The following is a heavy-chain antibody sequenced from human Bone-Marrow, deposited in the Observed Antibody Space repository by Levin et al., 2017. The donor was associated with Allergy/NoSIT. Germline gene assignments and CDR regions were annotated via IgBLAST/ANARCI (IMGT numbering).Heavy chain of an antibody. CDR3: AMFDSVVDTAMTDY. CDR1: GYTFTSYG. V-gene: IGHV1-18*01. J-gene: IGHJ4*02. CDR2: ISAYNGNT. D-gene: IGHD5-18*01. Sequence: GESLKISCKASGYTFTSYGISWVRQAPGQGLEWMGWISAYNGNTNYAQKLQGRVTMTTDTSTSTAYMELRSLRSDDTAVYYCAMFDSVVDTAMTDYWGQGTLVTVSS.